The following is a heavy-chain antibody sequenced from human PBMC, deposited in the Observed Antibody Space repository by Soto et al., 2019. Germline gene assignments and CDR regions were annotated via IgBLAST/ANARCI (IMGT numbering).Heavy chain of an antibody. V-gene: IGHV3-33*05. CDR3: AREGDDYCSGTRCFHYYGLGV. D-gene: IGHD2-15*01. Sequence: QVQLVESGGGVVQPGTSLRLSCTASGFTFNSYGIHWVRQAPGKGLEWLALIEYNAKNRFYADSVKGRFSISRDNSRNTVYLQVSGLRAEDTAVYYCAREGDDYCSGTRCFHYYGLGVWGQGTKVIGSS. J-gene: IGHJ6*02. CDR2: IEYNAKNR. CDR1: GFTFNSYG.